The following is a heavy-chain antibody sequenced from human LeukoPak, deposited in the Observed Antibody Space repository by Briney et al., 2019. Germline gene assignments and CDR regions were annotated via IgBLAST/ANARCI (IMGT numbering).Heavy chain of an antibody. V-gene: IGHV1-46*01. CDR1: GGTFSSYA. J-gene: IGHJ4*02. CDR3: ANLNHVNY. Sequence: SVTVSCKASGGTFSSYAISWVRQAPGQGLEWMGIINPSGGSTRYAQKFQGRVTMTRDTSTSTVYMELSSLRSEDTAVYYCANLNHVNYWGQGTLVTVSS. CDR2: INPSGGST.